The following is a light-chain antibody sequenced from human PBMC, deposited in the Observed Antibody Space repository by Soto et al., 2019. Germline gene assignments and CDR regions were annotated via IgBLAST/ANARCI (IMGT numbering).Light chain of an antibody. CDR1: SGDVGGYNF. V-gene: IGLV2-14*01. CDR2: DVT. CDR3: CSYASSTSYV. J-gene: IGLJ1*01. Sequence: QSALTQPASVSGSPGQSITISCTGTSGDVGGYNFVSWYQQYPGKAPKPMIHDVTARPSGVSIRFSGSKSGTTASLTISGLQPEDEADYYCCSYASSTSYVFGTGTKLTVL.